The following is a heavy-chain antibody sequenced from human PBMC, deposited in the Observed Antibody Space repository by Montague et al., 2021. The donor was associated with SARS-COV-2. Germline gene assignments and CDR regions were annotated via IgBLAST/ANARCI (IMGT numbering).Heavy chain of an antibody. CDR2: IYHTGST. V-gene: IGHV4-4*02. Sequence: SETLSLTCNVSGGSITSNYWWSWLRQPPGKGLEWIGEIYHTGSTNFNPSLKSRVTMSVDKSKKFFSLSPRSVTAADTATYYCARDGGQRFRAFESWGQGTLVTISS. D-gene: IGHD3-16*01. CDR1: GGSITSNYW. J-gene: IGHJ4*02. CDR3: ARDGGQRFRAFES.